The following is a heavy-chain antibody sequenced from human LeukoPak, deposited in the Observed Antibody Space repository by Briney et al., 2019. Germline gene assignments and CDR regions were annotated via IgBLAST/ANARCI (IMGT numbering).Heavy chain of an antibody. CDR2: INQSGRT. CDR1: GGSFSGYY. Sequence: PSETLSLTCAVYGGSFSGYYWSWIRQVPGKGLEWLGEINQSGRTNSNPSLKSRVTISVDTSSNQLSLKVTSVTAAGTAVYYCARDGGPDNGHRLVYWGQGILVTVSS. V-gene: IGHV4-34*01. CDR3: ARDGGPDNGHRLVY. D-gene: IGHD2-8*01. J-gene: IGHJ4*02.